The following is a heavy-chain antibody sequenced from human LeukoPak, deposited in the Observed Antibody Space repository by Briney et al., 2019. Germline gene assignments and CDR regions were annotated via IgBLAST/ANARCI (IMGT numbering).Heavy chain of an antibody. CDR3: ARDLHDYGTTVYYYGMDV. J-gene: IGHJ6*02. D-gene: IGHD4-11*01. CDR1: GFTFSSYW. CDR2: IKRDGSEK. Sequence: PGGSLRLSCAASGFTFSSYWMSWVRQAPGKGLEWVANIKRDGSEKYYVDSVKGRFTISRDNAKSSLYLQMNSLRAEDTAVYYCARDLHDYGTTVYYYGMDVWGQGTTVTVSS. V-gene: IGHV3-7*03.